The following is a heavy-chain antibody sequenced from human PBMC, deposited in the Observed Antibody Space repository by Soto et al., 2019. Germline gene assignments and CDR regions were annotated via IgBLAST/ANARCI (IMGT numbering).Heavy chain of an antibody. D-gene: IGHD6-13*01. J-gene: IGHJ5*02. V-gene: IGHV4-4*02. CDR1: GGSINSSNW. CDR2: IYHSGNT. Sequence: QVQLQESGPGLVKPSGTLSLTCAVSGGSINSSNWWTWVRQPPGKGLEWIGNIYHSGNTNYNPSLKSRLTMSVDKSKNQFSLRLSSVTAADTAIYYCEREGPATIAADLSWFDPWGQGTLVTVSS. CDR3: EREGPATIAADLSWFDP.